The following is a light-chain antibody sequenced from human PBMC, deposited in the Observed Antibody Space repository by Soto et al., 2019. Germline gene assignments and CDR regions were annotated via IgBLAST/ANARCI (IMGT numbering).Light chain of an antibody. CDR3: QQTYTTPLP. Sequence: SFLSASVVDRVAITCRASQIISGFLNWFQQKPGEAPRLLIFAASTLQSGVPSRFSGSGSGTDFSLTISSLQPEDFATYHCQQTYTTPLPFGSGTVVDIK. CDR1: QIISGF. CDR2: AAS. J-gene: IGKJ4*01. V-gene: IGKV1-39*01.